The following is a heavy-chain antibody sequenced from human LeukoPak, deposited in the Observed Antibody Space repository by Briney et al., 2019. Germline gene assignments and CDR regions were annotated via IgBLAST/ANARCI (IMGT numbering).Heavy chain of an antibody. D-gene: IGHD3-3*01. CDR2: INPSGGST. Sequence: GASVKVSCKASGYTFTVYYLHWVRQAPGQGLEWMGIINPSGGSTDYAQKFQGRVTMTRDTSTSTVYMELSSLRSEDTAVYYCARSHSYDFWSGYPNYYYYYYMDVWGKGTTVTVSS. V-gene: IGHV1-46*01. CDR1: GYTFTVYY. CDR3: ARSHSYDFWSGYPNYYYYYYMDV. J-gene: IGHJ6*03.